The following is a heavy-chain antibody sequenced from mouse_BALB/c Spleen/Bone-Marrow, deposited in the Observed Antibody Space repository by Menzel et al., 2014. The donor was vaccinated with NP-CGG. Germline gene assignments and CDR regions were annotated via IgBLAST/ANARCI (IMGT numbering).Heavy chain of an antibody. Sequence: VHLVESGAELVRPGVSVKISCKGSGYTFTDYAMHWVKQSHAKSLEWIGVIITYYGDASNNQKFKGKATMTVDKSSNTAYMELDRLTSEDSAIYYCAREGGSFPWFAYWGQGTLVTVSA. CDR3: AREGGSFPWFAY. D-gene: IGHD1-1*02. J-gene: IGHJ3*01. CDR2: IITYYGDA. CDR1: GYTFTDYA. V-gene: IGHV1S137*01.